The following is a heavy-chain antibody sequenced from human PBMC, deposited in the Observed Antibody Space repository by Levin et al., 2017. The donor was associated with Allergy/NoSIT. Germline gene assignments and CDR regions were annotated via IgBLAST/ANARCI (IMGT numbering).Heavy chain of an antibody. Sequence: SETLSLTCAVSGGSISTDNWWSWIRQPPGKGLEWIGVIYRSGDTNHNPSLRSRVTMSVDRSKNQFSLNLSSVTAADTAVYYCARVAGYSYGYYFDYWGQGTLVTVSS. D-gene: IGHD5-18*01. CDR1: GGSISTDNW. CDR3: ARVAGYSYGYYFDY. V-gene: IGHV4-4*02. J-gene: IGHJ4*02. CDR2: IYRSGDT.